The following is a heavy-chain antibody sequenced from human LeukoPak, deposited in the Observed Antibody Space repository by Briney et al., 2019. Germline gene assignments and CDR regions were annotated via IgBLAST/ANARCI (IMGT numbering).Heavy chain of an antibody. V-gene: IGHV3-48*03. CDR3: ARNEYYDILTGYLRQQDYFDY. CDR2: ISNSGSTI. CDR1: GFTFSSYE. D-gene: IGHD3-9*01. Sequence: GGSLRLSCAASGFTFSSYEMNWVRQAPGKGLEWVSYISNSGSTIYYADSVKGRFTISRDNAKNSLYLQMNSLRAEDTAVYYCARNEYYDILTGYLRQQDYFDYWGQGTLVTVSS. J-gene: IGHJ4*02.